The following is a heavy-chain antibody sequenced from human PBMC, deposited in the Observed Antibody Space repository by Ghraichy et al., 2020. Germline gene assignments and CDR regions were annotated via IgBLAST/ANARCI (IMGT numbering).Heavy chain of an antibody. J-gene: IGHJ6*02. CDR1: GFTYSNFG. CDR2: ISCDGGKK. Sequence: GGSLRLSCAASGFTYSNFGMHWCLQAPAKGLQWVALISCDGGKKSYGDSVKGRFTISRDNSKNALYLQMNSLRAEDTAVYYCAKDSSGWYASLNYCYYGMYASGQGTTVTVSS. V-gene: IGHV3-30*18. D-gene: IGHD6-19*01. CDR3: AKDSSGWYASLNYCYYGMYA.